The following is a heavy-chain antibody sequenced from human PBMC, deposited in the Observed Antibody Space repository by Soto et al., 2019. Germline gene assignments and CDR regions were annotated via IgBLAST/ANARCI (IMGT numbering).Heavy chain of an antibody. V-gene: IGHV1-46*01. Sequence: QVQLVQSGAEVKKPGASVKVSCKASGYTFTSYYMHWVRQAPGQGLEWMGIINPSGGSTSYAQKFQGRVTMTRDTSTSTVYMELSSLRSEDTAEYYCARDRGSLGWFDPWGQGTLVTVSS. CDR3: ARDRGSLGWFDP. D-gene: IGHD3-10*01. J-gene: IGHJ5*02. CDR2: INPSGGST. CDR1: GYTFTSYY.